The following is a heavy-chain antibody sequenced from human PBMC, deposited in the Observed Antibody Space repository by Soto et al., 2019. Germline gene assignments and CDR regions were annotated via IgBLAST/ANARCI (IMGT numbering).Heavy chain of an antibody. V-gene: IGHV4-31*03. CDR2: IYYSGST. D-gene: IGHD3-9*01. Sequence: SETLSLTCTVSGGSISSGGYYWSWIRQHPGKGLEWIGYIYYSGSTYYNPSLKSRVTISVDTSKNQFSLKLSSVTAADTAVYYCARDKGTYYDILTGYQENWFDPWGQGTLGTVAS. J-gene: IGHJ5*02. CDR1: GGSISSGGYY. CDR3: ARDKGTYYDILTGYQENWFDP.